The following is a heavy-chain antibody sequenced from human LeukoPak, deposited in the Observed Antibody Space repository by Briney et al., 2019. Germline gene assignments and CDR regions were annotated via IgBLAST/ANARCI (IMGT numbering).Heavy chain of an antibody. J-gene: IGHJ5*02. V-gene: IGHV1-69*13. CDR3: AIGSDTVPGPAAIRGSNWFDP. CDR1: GDTFSKYP. CDR2: SVPIFGGP. D-gene: IGHD2-2*02. Sequence: GASVKVSCQASGDTFSKYPISWVRQAPGQGLEWMGGSVPIFGGPNYAQKFQGRVTITVDESASTAYMELSSLTHEDTALYYCAIGSDTVPGPAAIRGSNWFDPWGQGTLVTVSS.